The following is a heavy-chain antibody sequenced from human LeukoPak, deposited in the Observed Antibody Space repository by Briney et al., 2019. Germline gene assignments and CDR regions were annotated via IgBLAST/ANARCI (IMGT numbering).Heavy chain of an antibody. V-gene: IGHV3-9*01. CDR2: ISWESGKI. J-gene: IGHJ6*02. CDR1: GFIFDDYA. Sequence: GRSLRLSCAASGFIFDDYAMHWVRQAPGKGLEWVSGISWESGKIDYADSVRGRFTISRDNAKNSLYLQMSSLRADDTALYYCAKDIRAYDYHGMDVWGQGTTVTVSS. CDR3: AKDIRAYDYHGMDV.